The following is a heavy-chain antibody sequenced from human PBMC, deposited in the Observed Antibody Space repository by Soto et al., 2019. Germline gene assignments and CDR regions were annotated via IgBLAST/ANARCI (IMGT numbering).Heavy chain of an antibody. CDR3: AREMNYYDTSGDSYFDS. CDR2: IYYSGST. CDR1: GGSINIGTYH. J-gene: IGHJ4*02. D-gene: IGHD3-22*01. Sequence: SDTLSLTCTVSGGSINIGTYHWSWIRQHPGKGLEWIGYIYYSGSTFYNPSLKSRLTISVDTSKNQFSLRLSSVTAADTAVYYCAREMNYYDTSGDSYFDSWGQGTLVTVSS. V-gene: IGHV4-31*03.